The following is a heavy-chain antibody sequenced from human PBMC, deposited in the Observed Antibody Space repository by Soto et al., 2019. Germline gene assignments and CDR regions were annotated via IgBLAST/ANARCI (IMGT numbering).Heavy chain of an antibody. CDR1: GFSLSTSGVG. CDR3: AKDYYGSGSYPKTFDP. D-gene: IGHD3-10*01. Sequence: QITLKESGPPLVKPTQTLTLTCTFSGFSLSTSGVGVGWIRQPPGKALEWLALIYWGDDKRYSPSLKSRLTITKDTSKTQVVLTMTNMDPVDTATYYCAKDYYGSGSYPKTFDPWGQGTLVTVSS. CDR2: IYWGDDK. V-gene: IGHV2-5*02. J-gene: IGHJ5*02.